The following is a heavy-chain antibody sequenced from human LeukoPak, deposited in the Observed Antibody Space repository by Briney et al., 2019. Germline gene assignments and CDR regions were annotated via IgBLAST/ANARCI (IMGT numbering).Heavy chain of an antibody. J-gene: IGHJ4*02. CDR1: GFTFSSYA. CDR2: ISGSGGST. D-gene: IGHD3-10*01. Sequence: GGSLRPSCAAPGFTFSSYAMSWVRQAPGKGLEWVSAISGSGGSTYYADSVKGRFTISRDNSKNTLYLQMNSLRAEDTAVYYCAKDPSNMVRGVVEYYFDYWGQGTLVTVSS. CDR3: AKDPSNMVRGVVEYYFDY. V-gene: IGHV3-23*01.